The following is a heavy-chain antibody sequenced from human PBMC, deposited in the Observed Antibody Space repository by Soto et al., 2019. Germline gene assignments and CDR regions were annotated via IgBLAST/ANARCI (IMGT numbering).Heavy chain of an antibody. V-gene: IGHV3-23*01. CDR1: GFTFSSYA. CDR3: AKGDYYSGMDV. J-gene: IGHJ6*02. CDR2: ISGTGGTT. Sequence: EVQLLESGGGLVQPGGSLRLSCAASGFTFSSYAMSWVRQAPGKGLEWVSDISGTGGTTYYADSVKGRFTISRDNSKHTLSLQMTSLRADDTALYYCAKGDYYSGMDVWGQGTTVTVSS.